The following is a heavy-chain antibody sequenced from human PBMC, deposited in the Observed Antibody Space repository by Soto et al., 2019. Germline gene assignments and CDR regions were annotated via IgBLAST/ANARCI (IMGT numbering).Heavy chain of an antibody. V-gene: IGHV3-30-3*01. CDR1: GFTFSSYA. CDR2: ISYDGSNK. CDR3: ARTPRGQWELPYYYYGMDV. D-gene: IGHD1-26*01. Sequence: QVQLVESGGGVVQPGRSLRLSCAASGFTFSSYAMHWVRQAPGKGLEWVAVISYDGSNKYYADSVKGRFPISRDNSKNPLYLPMNSLRAEDTAVYYCARTPRGQWELPYYYYGMDVWGQGTTVTVSS. J-gene: IGHJ6*02.